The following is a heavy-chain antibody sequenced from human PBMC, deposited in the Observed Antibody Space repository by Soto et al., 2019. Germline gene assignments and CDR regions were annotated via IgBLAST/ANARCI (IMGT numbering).Heavy chain of an antibody. V-gene: IGHV1-46*01. CDR1: GYRLTSYY. J-gene: IGHJ4*02. CDR2: INPSGGST. Sequence: GTSVKVACEASGYRLTSYYMHWVRQAPGQGLEWMGIINPSGGSTSYAQKFQGRVTMTRDTSTSTVYMELSSLRSEDTAVYYCARDPDVSPGQFDYWGQGTLVTVS. CDR3: ARDPDVSPGQFDY.